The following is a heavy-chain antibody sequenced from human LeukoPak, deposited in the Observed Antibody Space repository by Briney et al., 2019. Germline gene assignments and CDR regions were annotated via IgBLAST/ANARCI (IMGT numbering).Heavy chain of an antibody. V-gene: IGHV4-59*01. CDR1: GGSISSYY. CDR2: IYYSGST. Sequence: PSETLSLTCTVSGGSISSYYWSWIRQPPGKGLEWIGYIYYSGSTNYNPSLKSRVTISVDTSKNQFSLKLSSVTAADTAVYYCARWAQDYGGNPRDYYYYYYMDVWGKGTTVTVSS. J-gene: IGHJ6*03. CDR3: ARWAQDYGGNPRDYYYYYYMDV. D-gene: IGHD4-23*01.